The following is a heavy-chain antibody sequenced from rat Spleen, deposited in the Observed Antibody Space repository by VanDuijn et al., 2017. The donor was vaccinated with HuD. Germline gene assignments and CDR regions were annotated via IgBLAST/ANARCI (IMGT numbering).Heavy chain of an antibody. D-gene: IGHD1-1*01. J-gene: IGHJ2*01. CDR1: GYSITSSYR. CDR2: INSAGST. CDR3: ARSGVTTVVGDY. V-gene: IGHV3-3*01. Sequence: EVQLQESGPGLVKPSQSLSLTCSVTGYSITSSYRWNWIRKFPGNKLEWMGYINSAGSTNYNPSLKSRISITRDTSKNQFFLQVNSVTTEDTATYYCARSGVTTVVGDYWGQGVMVTVSS.